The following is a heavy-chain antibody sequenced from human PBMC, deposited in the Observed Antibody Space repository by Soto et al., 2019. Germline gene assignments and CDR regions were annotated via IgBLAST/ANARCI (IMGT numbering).Heavy chain of an antibody. CDR2: IYYSVST. D-gene: IGHD3-22*01. Sequence: PSASLRLPCTVCGGSISSGDYYWSWILHPPGKGLEWIGYIYYSVSTYYNPSLKSRVTISVDTSKNHFSLKLSSVTAADTAVYYCARAGLGGDSSGYYYSPTCSYYYGMDGWGKKTTVAGSS. V-gene: IGHV4-30-4*01. CDR3: ARAGLGGDSSGYYYSPTCSYYYGMDG. CDR1: GGSISSGDYY. J-gene: IGHJ6*04.